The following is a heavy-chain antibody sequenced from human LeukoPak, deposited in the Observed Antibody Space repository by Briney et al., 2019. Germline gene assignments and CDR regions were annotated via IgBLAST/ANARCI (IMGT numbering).Heavy chain of an antibody. CDR1: GFTFSSYA. Sequence: GGSLRLSCAVSGFTFSSYAMSWVRQAPGKGLEWVSTISNSDATTYYADSVKGRFTISRDDSENTLSLQMNSLRADDTAVYYCAKATGYLLWGQGTLVTVSS. V-gene: IGHV3-23*01. CDR2: ISNSDATT. CDR3: AKATGYLL. J-gene: IGHJ4*02. D-gene: IGHD1-14*01.